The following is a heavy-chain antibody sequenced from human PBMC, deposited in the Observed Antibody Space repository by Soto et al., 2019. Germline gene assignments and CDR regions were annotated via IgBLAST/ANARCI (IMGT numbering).Heavy chain of an antibody. Sequence: QLQLQESGPGLVKPSETLSLTCTVSGGSISSSSYYWGWIRQPPGKGLEWIGSIYYSGSTYYNPSLKSRVTLSVDTSKNQFSLKLSSVTAADTAVYYCWVTAIASFYYYYGMDVWGQGTTVTVSS. CDR3: WVTAIASFYYYYGMDV. V-gene: IGHV4-39*01. CDR1: GGSISSSSYY. CDR2: IYYSGST. D-gene: IGHD2-21*02. J-gene: IGHJ6*02.